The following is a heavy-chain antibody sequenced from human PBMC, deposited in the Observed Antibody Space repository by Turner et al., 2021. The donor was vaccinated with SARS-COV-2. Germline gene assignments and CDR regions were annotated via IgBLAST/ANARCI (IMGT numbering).Heavy chain of an antibody. CDR2: IYYSGST. CDR1: GGSISSYY. D-gene: IGHD6-19*01. V-gene: IGHV4-59*01. J-gene: IGHJ5*02. CDR3: ARRTGEWLVPGWFDP. Sequence: QVQLQESGPGLVKPSETLSLTCTVPGGSISSYYWSWIRQPPGKGLEWIGYIYYSGSTNYNYSLKSRVTISVDTSKTQFSLKLSSVTAADTAVYYCARRTGEWLVPGWFDPWGQGTLVTVSS.